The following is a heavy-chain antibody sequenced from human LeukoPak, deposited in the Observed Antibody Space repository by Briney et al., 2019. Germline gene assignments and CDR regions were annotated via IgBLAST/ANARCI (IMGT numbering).Heavy chain of an antibody. CDR1: GGSFSGYY. J-gene: IGHJ5*02. CDR2: INHSGST. D-gene: IGHD3-22*01. Sequence: SETLSLTCAVYGGSFSGYYWSWIRQPPGKGLEWIGEINHSGSTNYDPSLKSRVTISVGTSKNQFSLKLSSVTAADTAVYYCARASSNNHYYHSNTWFDPWGQGTLVTVSS. CDR3: ARASSNNHYYHSNTWFDP. V-gene: IGHV4-34*01.